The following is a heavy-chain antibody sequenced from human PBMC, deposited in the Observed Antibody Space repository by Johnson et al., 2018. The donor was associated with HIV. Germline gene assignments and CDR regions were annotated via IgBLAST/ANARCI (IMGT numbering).Heavy chain of an antibody. CDR2: ISYDGSNK. V-gene: IGHV3-30*14. CDR3: ARDDIRDGKSFDI. CDR1: GFTFSSYA. Sequence: QVLLVESGGGVVQPGRSLRLSCAASGFTFSSYAMHWVRQAPGKGLEWVAVISYDGSNKYYADSVKGRFTISRDNSKNTLYLQMNSLRAEDTAVYYCARDDIRDGKSFDIWGQGTMVTVSS. J-gene: IGHJ3*02.